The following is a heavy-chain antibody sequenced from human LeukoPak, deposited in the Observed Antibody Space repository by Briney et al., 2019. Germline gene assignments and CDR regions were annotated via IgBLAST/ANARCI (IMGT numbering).Heavy chain of an antibody. CDR3: ARLRVVAANNWFDP. J-gene: IGHJ5*02. CDR1: GYTFTSYG. D-gene: IGHD2-15*01. Sequence: ASVKVSCKASGYTFTSYGVSWVRQAPGQGLEWMGGISAYNGNTNYAQKIQGRVTMTTDTSTSTAYMELRSLRSDDTAVYYCARLRVVAANNWFDPWGQGTLVTVSS. CDR2: ISAYNGNT. V-gene: IGHV1-18*01.